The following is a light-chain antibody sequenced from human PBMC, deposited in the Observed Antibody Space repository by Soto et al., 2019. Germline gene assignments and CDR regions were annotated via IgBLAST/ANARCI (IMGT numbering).Light chain of an antibody. CDR1: QSVDSY. J-gene: IGKJ5*01. Sequence: EIVLTQSPASLSLSPGERATLSCRASQSVDSYLVWYQQKPGQAPRLLIFGASNRATGIPARFSGSGSGTDFTLTINRLEPDDFAVYYCQQCDSWPITFGQGTRLDIK. V-gene: IGKV3-11*01. CDR2: GAS. CDR3: QQCDSWPIT.